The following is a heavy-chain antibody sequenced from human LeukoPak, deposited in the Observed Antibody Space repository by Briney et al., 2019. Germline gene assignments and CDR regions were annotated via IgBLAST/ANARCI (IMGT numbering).Heavy chain of an antibody. V-gene: IGHV3-9*01. J-gene: IGHJ4*02. D-gene: IGHD6-13*01. CDR2: ISWNSGTI. Sequence: GRSLRLSCAASGFTFDDYAMHWVRQVPGKGLEWVSGISWNSGTIGYADSVKGRFTIFRDNAKKSLYLQMNSLRAEDTAFYYCARIAATGTQDYWGQGILVTVSS. CDR3: ARIAATGTQDY. CDR1: GFTFDDYA.